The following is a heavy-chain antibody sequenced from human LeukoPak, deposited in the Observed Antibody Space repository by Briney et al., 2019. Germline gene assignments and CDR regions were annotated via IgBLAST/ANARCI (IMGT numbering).Heavy chain of an antibody. CDR1: GYTFTSYY. J-gene: IGHJ4*02. CDR3: AGIAAAGNRDFDY. CDR2: INPSGGST. Sequence: ASVKVSCKASGYTFTSYYMHWVRQAPGQGLEWMGIINPSGGSTSYAQKFQGRVTMTRDMSTSTVYMELSSLRSEDTAVYYCAGIAAAGNRDFDYWGQGTLVTVSS. V-gene: IGHV1-46*01. D-gene: IGHD6-13*01.